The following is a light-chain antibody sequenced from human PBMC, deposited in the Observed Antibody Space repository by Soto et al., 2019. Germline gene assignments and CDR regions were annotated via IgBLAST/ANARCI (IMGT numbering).Light chain of an antibody. CDR3: SSYTSSSTWV. J-gene: IGLJ3*02. CDR1: SSDVGGYNY. CDR2: DVP. Sequence: QSALTQPASVSGSPGQSITISCSGTSSDVGGYNYVCWYQHHPGKGPKLIIYDVPNRPSGVSNRFSGSKSGNTASLTISLLQDEDEAEYYCSSYTSSSTWVFGGGTKLTVL. V-gene: IGLV2-14*03.